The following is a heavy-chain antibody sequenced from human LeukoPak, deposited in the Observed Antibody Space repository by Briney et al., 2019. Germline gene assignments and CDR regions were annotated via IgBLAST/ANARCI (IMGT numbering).Heavy chain of an antibody. D-gene: IGHD6-13*01. CDR2: INHSGST. V-gene: IGHV4-34*01. CDR1: GGSFSGYY. J-gene: IGHJ3*02. CDR3: AREDSRTFDI. Sequence: SETLSLTRAVYGGSFSGYYWSWIRQPPGKGLEWIGEINHSGSTNYNPSLKSRVTISVDTSKNQFSLKLSSVTAADTAVYYCAREDSRTFDIWGQGTMVTVSS.